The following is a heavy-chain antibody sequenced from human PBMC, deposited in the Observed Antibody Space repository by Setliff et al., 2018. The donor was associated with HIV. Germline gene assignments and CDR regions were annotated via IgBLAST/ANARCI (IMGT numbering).Heavy chain of an antibody. Sequence: KPSETLSLTCAVYGGSFMGYYWNWIRQPPGKGLEWIGEINHSGNTNSNPSLKSRVTISVDPSKSQFSLRLNSVTAADTATYYCARGPESVAPRMCAFDIWGQGTRVTISS. CDR1: GGSFMGYY. V-gene: IGHV4-34*01. CDR2: INHSGNT. CDR3: ARGPESVAPRMCAFDI. J-gene: IGHJ3*02. D-gene: IGHD6-6*01.